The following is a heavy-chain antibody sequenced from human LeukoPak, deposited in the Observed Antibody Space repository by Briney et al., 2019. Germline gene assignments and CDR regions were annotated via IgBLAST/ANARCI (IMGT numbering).Heavy chain of an antibody. V-gene: IGHV3-48*01. D-gene: IGHD6-13*01. Sequence: AGGSLRLSCAASGFTFSSYSMNWVRQAPGKGLEWVSYISHSSSTIYCADSVKGRFTISRDNAKNSLYLQMNSLRAEDTAVYYCARGVRIAAAGTSLDYWGQGTLVTVSS. J-gene: IGHJ4*02. CDR2: ISHSSSTI. CDR3: ARGVRIAAAGTSLDY. CDR1: GFTFSSYS.